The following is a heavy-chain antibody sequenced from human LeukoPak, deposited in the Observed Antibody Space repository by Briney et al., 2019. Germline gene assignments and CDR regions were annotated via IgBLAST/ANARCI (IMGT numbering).Heavy chain of an antibody. J-gene: IGHJ4*02. V-gene: IGHV4-4*02. D-gene: IGHD5-18*01. Sequence: PSETLSLTCAVSGGSISSSNWWSWVRQPPGQGLEWIGEINHSGSTNYNPSLKSRVTISVDTSKNQFSLKLSSVTAADTAVYYCARGAYSYGSDYWGQGTLVTVSS. CDR2: INHSGST. CDR3: ARGAYSYGSDY. CDR1: GGSISSSNW.